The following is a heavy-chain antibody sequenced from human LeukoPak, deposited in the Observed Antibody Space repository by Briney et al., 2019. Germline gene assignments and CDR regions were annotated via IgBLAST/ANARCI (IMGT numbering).Heavy chain of an antibody. CDR1: GFTFANYA. D-gene: IGHD2-15*01. V-gene: IGHV3-9*01. J-gene: IGHJ5*02. CDR2: ISWNSGNT. Sequence: PGGSLRLSCAASGFTFANYAMHWVRQASGKGLEWVSSISWNSGNTDYADSVKGRFTISRDNAKNSLYLQMNSLRVEDTALYYCAKSGQCCSGGTCQNWFDPWGQGTLVTVSS. CDR3: AKSGQCCSGGTCQNWFDP.